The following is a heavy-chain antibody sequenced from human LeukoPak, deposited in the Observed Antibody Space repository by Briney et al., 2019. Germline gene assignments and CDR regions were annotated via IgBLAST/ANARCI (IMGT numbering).Heavy chain of an antibody. CDR3: ARALQQDDAFDI. Sequence: ASVKVSCKASGGTFSSYAISWVRQAPGQGLEWMGGIIPIFGTANYAQKLQGRVTITTDESTSTAYMELSSLRSEDTAVYYCARALQQDDAFDIWGQGTMVTVSS. V-gene: IGHV1-69*05. CDR1: GGTFSSYA. CDR2: IIPIFGTA. D-gene: IGHD1-1*01. J-gene: IGHJ3*02.